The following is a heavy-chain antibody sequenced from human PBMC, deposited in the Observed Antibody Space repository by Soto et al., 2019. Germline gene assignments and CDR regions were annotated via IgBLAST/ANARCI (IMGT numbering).Heavy chain of an antibody. V-gene: IGHV4-4*07. CDR3: PRDVYSNSNNWSDP. Sequence: QVQLQEWGPGLLKPSETLSLTCTVSGGPITAQYWSWIRQPAGKGLEWIGRIYSTGTTNYNPSLRGRVPMSGDTPKNQFSLGLTSVPAADPAVYYCPRDVYSNSNNWSDPGGQGTLASFSS. CDR2: IYSTGTT. D-gene: IGHD4-4*01. CDR1: GGPITAQY. J-gene: IGHJ5*02.